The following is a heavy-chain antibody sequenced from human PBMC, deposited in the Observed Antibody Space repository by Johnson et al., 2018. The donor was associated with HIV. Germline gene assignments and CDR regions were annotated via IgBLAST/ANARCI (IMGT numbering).Heavy chain of an antibody. Sequence: VQLVESGGGLVQPGRSLRLSCAGSGFNFDDYAMHWVRQVPGKGLEWVSGISWHSSNLGYADSVKGRFTISRDNAKNSLYLQMNSLRAGDTALYYCTRSHFRTNWIDIGDTFDVWGQGTMVTVSS. V-gene: IGHV3-9*01. CDR1: GFNFDDYA. CDR2: ISWHSSNL. D-gene: IGHD1-1*01. CDR3: TRSHFRTNWIDIGDTFDV. J-gene: IGHJ3*01.